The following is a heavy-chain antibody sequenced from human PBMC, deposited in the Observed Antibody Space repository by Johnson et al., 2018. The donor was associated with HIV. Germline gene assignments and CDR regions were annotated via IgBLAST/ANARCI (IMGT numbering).Heavy chain of an antibody. D-gene: IGHD5-18*01. J-gene: IGHJ3*02. Sequence: QVQLVESGGGVVRPGGSLRLSCAASGFTFDDYGMSWVRQAPGKGLEWVAVISNDGSKKYDADSVKGRFTIFRDNSKNTLYLQMHGLRAEDTAVYYCARGEEEYGGYSYDLIWGQGTMLTVSS. CDR3: ARGEEEYGGYSYDLI. V-gene: IGHV3-30*03. CDR1: GFTFDDYG. CDR2: ISNDGSKK.